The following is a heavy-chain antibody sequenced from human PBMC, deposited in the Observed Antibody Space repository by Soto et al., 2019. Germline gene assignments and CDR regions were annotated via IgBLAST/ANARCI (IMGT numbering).Heavy chain of an antibody. D-gene: IGHD4-4*01. Sequence: RRSSVASGCTLSSNAKHWVRQPAGEGLEWVAVLLYDGNNKYYADSVKGRFTISRDNSKNTLYLQMNSLRAEDTAVYYCARGPYSTLVYYYYGLDVWGQGTTVTVSS. CDR1: GCTLSSNA. J-gene: IGHJ6*02. CDR2: LLYDGNNK. CDR3: ARGPYSTLVYYYYGLDV. V-gene: IGHV3-30-3*01.